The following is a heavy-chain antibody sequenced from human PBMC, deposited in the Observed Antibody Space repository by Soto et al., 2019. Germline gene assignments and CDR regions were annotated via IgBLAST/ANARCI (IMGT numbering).Heavy chain of an antibody. Sequence: QVQLVQSGAEVTKPGSSVKVSCKASGGTFSSYTISWVRQAPGQGREWMGRVIPILGIANYAQKFQGRVKITADRSTSTAYMERCSLTSDDKAVYYCARDRDYYDSAGYTHGDYWGQGTLVTVSS. D-gene: IGHD3-22*01. J-gene: IGHJ4*02. V-gene: IGHV1-69*08. CDR1: GGTFSSYT. CDR3: ARDRDYYDSAGYTHGDY. CDR2: VIPILGIA.